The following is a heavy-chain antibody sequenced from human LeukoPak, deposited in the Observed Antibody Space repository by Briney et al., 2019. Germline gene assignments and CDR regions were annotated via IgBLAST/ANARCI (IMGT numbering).Heavy chain of an antibody. CDR1: GGSISSYY. CDR3: ARLGAVHSSSSVYYYYGMDV. CDR2: IYYSGST. Sequence: SETLSLTCTVSGGSISSYYWSWIRQPPGKGLEWIGYIYYSGSTNYNPSLRSRVTISVDTSKNQFSLKLSSVTAADTAVYYCARLGAVHSSSSVYYYYGMDVWGQGTTVTVSS. J-gene: IGHJ6*02. D-gene: IGHD6-6*01. V-gene: IGHV4-59*08.